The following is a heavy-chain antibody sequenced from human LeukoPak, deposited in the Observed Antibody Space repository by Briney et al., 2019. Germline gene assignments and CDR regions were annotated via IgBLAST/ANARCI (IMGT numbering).Heavy chain of an antibody. D-gene: IGHD4-17*01. CDR1: GGSISGYY. V-gene: IGHV4-59*01. CDR2: ISYTGRT. Sequence: SETLSLTCTVSGGSISGYYWSWIRQPPERGLEWIGYISYTGRTLYNPSLKSRVTMSVDTSKNQFSLKLSSMTAADTAVYYCARHDDYGRAFDICGQGTMVTVSS. J-gene: IGHJ3*02. CDR3: ARHDDYGRAFDI.